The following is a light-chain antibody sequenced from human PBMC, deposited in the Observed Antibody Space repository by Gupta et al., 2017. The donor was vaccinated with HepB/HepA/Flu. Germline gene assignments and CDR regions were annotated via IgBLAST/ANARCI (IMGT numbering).Light chain of an antibody. CDR1: QSIGIW. CDR2: KAS. V-gene: IGKV1-5*03. CDR3: QQYNTNPT. J-gene: IGKJ1*01. Sequence: IQMTQSPSTLSASVGDRVTITCRASQSIGIWLAWYQQKPGKAPKLLLHKASRVQSEVPSRFSGSGSGTEFTLTSRRLQPDDSATYYCQQYNTNPTFGQGTKVEIK.